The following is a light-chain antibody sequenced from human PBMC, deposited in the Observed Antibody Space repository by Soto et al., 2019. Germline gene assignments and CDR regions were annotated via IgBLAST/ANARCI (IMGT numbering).Light chain of an antibody. Sequence: EIVLTQSPAILSLSPGEKATLSCRASQSVSGSLGWYQQKPGQAPRLIIYDASVRATGIPARFSGSGSGTDFTLTISSLEPEDFAVYYCQQYGSSPTWTFGQGTKVDIK. CDR1: QSVSGS. V-gene: IGKV3-11*01. J-gene: IGKJ1*01. CDR3: QQYGSSPTWT. CDR2: DAS.